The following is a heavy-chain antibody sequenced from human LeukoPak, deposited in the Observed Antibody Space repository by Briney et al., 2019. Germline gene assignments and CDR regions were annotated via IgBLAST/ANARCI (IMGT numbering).Heavy chain of an antibody. CDR3: ARTVLLWFGELLGYFDY. CDR2: IKEDGSEK. CDR1: GFIFSNYW. V-gene: IGHV3-7*01. Sequence: GGSLRLSCASSGFIFSNYWMSWVSQAPGKGLEGVTNIKEDGSEKYYVDSVKGRFTISRENAKNSLYLQINSPRAEDTAVYYCARTVLLWFGELLGYFDYWGQGTLVTVSS. D-gene: IGHD3-10*01. J-gene: IGHJ4*02.